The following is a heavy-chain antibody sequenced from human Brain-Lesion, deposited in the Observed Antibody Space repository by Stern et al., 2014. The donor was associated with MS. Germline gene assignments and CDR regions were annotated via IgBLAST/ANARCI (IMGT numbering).Heavy chain of an antibody. Sequence: VQLVQSGAEVKKPGASVKVSCTVSGYTINELSMHWVRQAPRKGLEWMGGFDPADGETIYAQKFQGRVTMTEDTSTDTAYMELSSLRSEDTAVYYCATLSPGAGGNYYRHFDYWGQGTLVTVSS. J-gene: IGHJ4*02. CDR1: GYTINELS. CDR2: FDPADGET. CDR3: ATLSPGAGGNYYRHFDY. V-gene: IGHV1-24*01. D-gene: IGHD1-26*01.